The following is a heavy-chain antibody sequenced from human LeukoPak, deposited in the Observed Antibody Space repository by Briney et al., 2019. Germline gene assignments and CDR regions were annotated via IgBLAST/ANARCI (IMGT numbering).Heavy chain of an antibody. CDR3: ARMIAAAGTPNGAFDI. CDR1: GYTFTGYY. D-gene: IGHD6-13*01. Sequence: ASVKVSCKASGYTFTGYYMHWVRQAPGQGLEWMGWINPNGGGTNYAQKFQGWVTMTRDTSISTAYMELSRLRSDDTAVYYCARMIAAAGTPNGAFDIWGQGTMVTVSS. J-gene: IGHJ3*02. CDR2: INPNGGGT. V-gene: IGHV1-2*04.